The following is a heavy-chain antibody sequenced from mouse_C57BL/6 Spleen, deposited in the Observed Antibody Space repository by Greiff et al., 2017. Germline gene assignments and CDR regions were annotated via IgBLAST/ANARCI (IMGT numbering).Heavy chain of an antibody. J-gene: IGHJ1*03. CDR3: ARDYGSPYWYVEV. CDR1: GYAFSSYW. CDR2: IYPGDGDT. D-gene: IGHD1-1*01. Sequence: QVQLQQSGAELVKPGASVKISCKASGYAFSSYWMNWVKQRPGKGLEWIGQIYPGDGDTNYNGKFKGKATLTADKSSSTAYMQLSSLTSEDSAVYFCARDYGSPYWYVEVWGTGTTVTVSS. V-gene: IGHV1-80*01.